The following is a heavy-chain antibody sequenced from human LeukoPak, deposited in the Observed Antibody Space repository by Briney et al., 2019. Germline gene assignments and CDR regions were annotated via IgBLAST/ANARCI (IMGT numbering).Heavy chain of an antibody. J-gene: IGHJ3*02. CDR3: AREGHSSGFAPAFDT. Sequence: GTSLRLSCATSGINFGASIMHWIRQAPGKGLEWVAGLSFDESSYYGGSVEGRYIISGDNSKRTLYLQMNSLKVEDTALYYCAREGHSSGFAPAFDTWGQGTMVTVSS. V-gene: IGHV3-30*04. CDR1: GINFGASI. CDR2: LSFDESS. D-gene: IGHD6-19*01.